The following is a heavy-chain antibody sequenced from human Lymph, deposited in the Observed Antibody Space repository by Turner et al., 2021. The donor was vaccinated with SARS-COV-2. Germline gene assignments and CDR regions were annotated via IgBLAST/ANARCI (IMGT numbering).Heavy chain of an antibody. Sequence: QVQLVESGGGVVQPGRSLRLSCAASGFTFSSYGIHWVRQAPGKGLEWVAVIWYDASNKYYADSVKGRFTISRDNSKNTVYRQMNSLRAEDTAVYYCARDGAVGATTGLDYWGQGTLVTVSS. V-gene: IGHV3-33*01. J-gene: IGHJ4*02. CDR1: GFTFSSYG. D-gene: IGHD1-26*01. CDR2: IWYDASNK. CDR3: ARDGAVGATTGLDY.